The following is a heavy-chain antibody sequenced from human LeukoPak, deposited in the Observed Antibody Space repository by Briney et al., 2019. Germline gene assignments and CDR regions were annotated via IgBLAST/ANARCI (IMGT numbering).Heavy chain of an antibody. CDR3: ARDRGDTMIVMVIPLDY. Sequence: VASVKVSCKASGYTFTSYGISWVRQAPGQGLEWMGWISAYNGNTNYAQKLQGRVTMTTDTSTSTAYMELRSLRSDDTAVYYCARDRGDTMIVMVIPLDYWGQGTLVTVSS. CDR2: ISAYNGNT. D-gene: IGHD3-22*01. V-gene: IGHV1-18*01. CDR1: GYTFTSYG. J-gene: IGHJ4*02.